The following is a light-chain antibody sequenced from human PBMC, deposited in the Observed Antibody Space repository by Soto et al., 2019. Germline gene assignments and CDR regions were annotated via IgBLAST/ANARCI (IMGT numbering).Light chain of an antibody. J-gene: IGKJ1*01. CDR2: AAS. CDR3: QHYGTSPRT. CDR1: QSVRNNY. V-gene: IGKV3-20*01. Sequence: EIVLTQSLGTLSLYPGERATLSCRASQSVRNNYLAWYQQRPGQAPRLLIYAASSRATGIPDRFSGSGSGTDFTLTISRLEPEDFAVYYCQHYGTSPRTFGQGTKVDIK.